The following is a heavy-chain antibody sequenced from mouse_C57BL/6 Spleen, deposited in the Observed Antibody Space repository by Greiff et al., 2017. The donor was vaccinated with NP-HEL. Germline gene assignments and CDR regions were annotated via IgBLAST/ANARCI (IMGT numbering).Heavy chain of an antibody. CDR3: ARRDDYAMDY. J-gene: IGHJ4*01. CDR2: IDPSDSYT. Sequence: QVQLQQPGAELVRPGTSVKLSCKASGYTFTSYWMHWVKQRPGQGLEWIGVIDPSDSYTNYNQKFKGKATLTVDTSSSTAYMQLSSLTSEDSAVYYCARRDDYAMDYWGQGTSVTVSS. CDR1: GYTFTSYW. V-gene: IGHV1-59*01. D-gene: IGHD2-4*01.